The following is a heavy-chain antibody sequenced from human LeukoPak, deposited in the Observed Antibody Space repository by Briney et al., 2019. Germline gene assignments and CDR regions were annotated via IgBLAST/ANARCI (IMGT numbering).Heavy chain of an antibody. V-gene: IGHV3-13*01. J-gene: IGHJ4*02. CDR1: GFTFSSYD. CDR3: AKVPVMVRGVRPIDY. Sequence: GGSLRLSCAASGFTFSSYDMHWVRQATGKGLEWVSAIGTAGDTYYPGSVKGRFTISRENAKNSLYLQMNSLRAGDTAVYYCAKVPVMVRGVRPIDYWGQGTLVTVSS. D-gene: IGHD3-10*01. CDR2: IGTAGDT.